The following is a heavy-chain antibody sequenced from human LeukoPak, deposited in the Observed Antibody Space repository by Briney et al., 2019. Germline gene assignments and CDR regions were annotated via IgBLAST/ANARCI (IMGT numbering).Heavy chain of an antibody. CDR3: ARDNSVGETAWWFDP. D-gene: IGHD1-26*01. CDR2: INPSGSSA. J-gene: IGHJ5*02. V-gene: IGHV1-46*01. CDR1: GYSFTSYY. Sequence: ASVKVSCKASGYSFTSYYMHWVRQAPGQGLEWMGFINPSGSSAAYAQKFQGRLTMTRDIFTSTDYMELTSLTSDDTAVYYCARDNSVGETAWWFDPWGQGTLVTVSS.